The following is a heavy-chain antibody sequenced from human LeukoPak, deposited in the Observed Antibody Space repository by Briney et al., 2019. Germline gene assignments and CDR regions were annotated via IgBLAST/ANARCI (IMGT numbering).Heavy chain of an antibody. CDR3: ARGVGNY. J-gene: IGHJ4*02. Sequence: PGGSLRLSCAASGFTFSNYAMSWVRQAPGKGLAWVSGISGSGTSTYYADSVKGRFTISRDNSKNSLYLQMNSLRAEDTAVYYCARGVGNYWGQGTLVTVSS. D-gene: IGHD2-15*01. CDR2: ISGSGTST. V-gene: IGHV3-23*01. CDR1: GFTFSNYA.